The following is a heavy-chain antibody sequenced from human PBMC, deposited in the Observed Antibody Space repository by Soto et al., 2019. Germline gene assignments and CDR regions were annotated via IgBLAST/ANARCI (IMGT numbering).Heavy chain of an antibody. J-gene: IGHJ4*02. D-gene: IGHD3-10*01. V-gene: IGHV4-59*01. CDR3: AGIYGSGLSPFDY. CDR1: GGSISSYY. Sequence: SETLSLTCTVSGGSISSYYCSWIRQPPGKGLEWIGYIYYSGSTNYNPSLKSRVTISVDTSKNQFSLKLSSVTAADTAVYYCAGIYGSGLSPFDYWGQGTLVTVSS. CDR2: IYYSGST.